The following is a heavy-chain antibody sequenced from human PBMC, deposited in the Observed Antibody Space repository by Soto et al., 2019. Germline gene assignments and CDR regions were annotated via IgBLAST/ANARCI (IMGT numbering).Heavy chain of an antibody. V-gene: IGHV1-18*01. Sequence: QVQLVQSGTEVTKPGASVKVACKTSGYTFDSYGISWVRQAPGQGLEWMGWISGYNGHTSYAQNVHARVTMTTDTSPTTAYMEVRSLRSDATAIDVCARDVRSIVDVVAGRLLDFWGQGTLVTVSS. D-gene: IGHD2-15*01. CDR1: GYTFDSYG. J-gene: IGHJ4*02. CDR3: ARDVRSIVDVVAGRLLDF. CDR2: ISGYNGHT.